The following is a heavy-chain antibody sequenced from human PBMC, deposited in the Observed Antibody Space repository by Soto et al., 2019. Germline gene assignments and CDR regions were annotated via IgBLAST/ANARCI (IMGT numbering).Heavy chain of an antibody. J-gene: IGHJ4*02. CDR2: ISSDNKYI. V-gene: IGHV3-21*01. CDR3: TRSPRSITGTPTGGAQNDY. D-gene: IGHD1-7*01. Sequence: PGGSLRLSCAGAGFSFFSDTMTWVRQAPGKGLEWVSSISSDNKYIYYADSVKDRFTISRDNAKSSLFLQMNSLRADDPAVYYCTRSPRSITGTPTGGAQNDYWGQGALVTVSS. CDR1: GFSFFSDT.